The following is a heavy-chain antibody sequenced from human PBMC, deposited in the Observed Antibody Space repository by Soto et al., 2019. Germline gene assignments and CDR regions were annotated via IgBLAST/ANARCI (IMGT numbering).Heavy chain of an antibody. CDR2: ISGSGAST. CDR3: AKEKVQQWLVPFDY. J-gene: IGHJ4*02. CDR1: GFTLSNYA. Sequence: PGGPLRLSCAASGFTLSNYAMILVRQAPGKGLEWVSTISGSGASTYYADSVKGRFTISRDNSKNTLYLQMNSLRAEDTAVYYCAKEKVQQWLVPFDYWGQGTLVTV. D-gene: IGHD6-19*01. V-gene: IGHV3-23*01.